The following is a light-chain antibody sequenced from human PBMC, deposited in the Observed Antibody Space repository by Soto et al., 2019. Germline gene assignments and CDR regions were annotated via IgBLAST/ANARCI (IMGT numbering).Light chain of an antibody. CDR2: GAS. CDR1: QSVSSY. J-gene: IGKJ5*01. Sequence: EIVMTQSPATLSVSPGERATLSCRASQSVSSYLAWYQQKPGQAPRLLIYGASTRATGVPARFSGSGSGTEFTLTISSLQSEDFAVYYCQQCNDWPPITFGQGTRLEAK. CDR3: QQCNDWPPIT. V-gene: IGKV3-15*01.